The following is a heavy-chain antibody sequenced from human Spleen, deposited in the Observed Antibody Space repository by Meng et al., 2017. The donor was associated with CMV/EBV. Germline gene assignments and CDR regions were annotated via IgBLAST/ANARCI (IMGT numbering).Heavy chain of an antibody. CDR2: ISHDGSNK. CDR3: ARDGYYYGSGSYLDL. CDR1: GFSFNSSA. D-gene: IGHD3-10*01. Sequence: SLKISCAATGFSFNSSAMHWVRQAPGKGLEWVAVISHDGSNKYYADSVKGRFTISRDNSKNTLYLQMNSLRAEDTTVFYCARDGYYYGSGSYLDLWGRGTLVTVSS. V-gene: IGHV3-30-3*01. J-gene: IGHJ2*01.